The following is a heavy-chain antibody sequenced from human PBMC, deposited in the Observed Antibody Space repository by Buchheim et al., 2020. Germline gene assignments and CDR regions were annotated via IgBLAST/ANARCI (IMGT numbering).Heavy chain of an antibody. CDR1: GYTFTSYN. D-gene: IGHD1-1*01. V-gene: IGHV1-46*01. Sequence: QVQLVQSGAEVKKPGASVKVSCKASGYTFTSYNMHWVRQAPGQGLEWLGVINPGDGSTNYVQKFQGRVTMTRDTYTSTVYMELSSLRSEDTAVYYCARDSLPWKGGYYYYGMDVWGQGTT. CDR3: ARDSLPWKGGYYYYGMDV. J-gene: IGHJ6*02. CDR2: INPGDGST.